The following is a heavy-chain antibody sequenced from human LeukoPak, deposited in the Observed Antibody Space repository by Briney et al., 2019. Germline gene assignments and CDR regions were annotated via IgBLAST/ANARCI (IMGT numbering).Heavy chain of an antibody. V-gene: IGHV3-9*01. CDR2: ISWNSGSI. Sequence: GGSLRLSCAASGFTFDDYAMHWVRQAPGKGLEWVSGISWNSGSIGYADSVKGRFTISRDNAKNSLYLQMNSLRAEDTALYYCAKDLGSGSSWGQGTLVTVSS. J-gene: IGHJ5*02. D-gene: IGHD1-26*01. CDR3: AKDLGSGSS. CDR1: GFTFDDYA.